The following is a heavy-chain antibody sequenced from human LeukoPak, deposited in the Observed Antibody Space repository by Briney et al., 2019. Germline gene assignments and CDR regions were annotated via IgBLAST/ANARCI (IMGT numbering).Heavy chain of an antibody. CDR2: IYYSGST. Sequence: SETLSLTCTVSGGSISSYYWSWIRQPPGKGLEWIGYIYYSGSTNYNPSLKSRVTISVDTSKNQFSLKLSSVTAADTAVNYCASPHEYSSSWYTLGYWGQGTLVTVSS. V-gene: IGHV4-59*08. CDR3: ASPHEYSSSWYTLGY. J-gene: IGHJ4*02. D-gene: IGHD6-13*01. CDR1: GGSISSYY.